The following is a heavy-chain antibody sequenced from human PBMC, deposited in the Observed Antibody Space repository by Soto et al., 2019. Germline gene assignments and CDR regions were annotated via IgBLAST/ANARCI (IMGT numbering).Heavy chain of an antibody. Sequence: EVQLVESGGGLVKPGGSLRLSCAASGFTFSSYSMNWVLQAPGKGLEWVSSISNSSSYIYYADSVKGRFTISRDNAKNSLYPQMNSLRAEDTAVYYCAKQTSSSSHHFDYWGQGTLVTVSS. CDR1: GFTFSSYS. CDR2: ISNSSSYI. D-gene: IGHD6-6*01. J-gene: IGHJ4*02. CDR3: AKQTSSSSHHFDY. V-gene: IGHV3-21*01.